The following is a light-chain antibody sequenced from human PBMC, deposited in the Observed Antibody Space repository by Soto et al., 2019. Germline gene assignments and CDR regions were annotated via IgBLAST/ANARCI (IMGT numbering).Light chain of an antibody. CDR3: QQSSRTPVT. Sequence: DIQMTQSPSSLSASVGDRVTITCRASQSISTYLNWYQQKPGKAPNLLIYAASTLQRGVPSRFSGSGSGTDFTLTISRLQAEDVATYYCQQSSRTPVTFGQGTRLEIK. V-gene: IGKV1-39*01. CDR1: QSISTY. J-gene: IGKJ5*01. CDR2: AAS.